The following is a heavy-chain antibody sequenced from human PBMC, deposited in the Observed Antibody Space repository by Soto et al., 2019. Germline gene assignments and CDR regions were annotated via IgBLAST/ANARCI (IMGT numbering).Heavy chain of an antibody. D-gene: IGHD3-22*01. Sequence: SETLSLTCTVSGGSISSYYWSWIRQPPGKGLEWIGYIYYSGSTNYNPSLKSRVTISVDTSKNQFSLKLSSVTAADTAVYYCASEPARSYYDSTQNWFAPRGQGTLVTVSS. V-gene: IGHV4-59*08. CDR1: GGSISSYY. J-gene: IGHJ5*02. CDR2: IYYSGST. CDR3: ASEPARSYYDSTQNWFAP.